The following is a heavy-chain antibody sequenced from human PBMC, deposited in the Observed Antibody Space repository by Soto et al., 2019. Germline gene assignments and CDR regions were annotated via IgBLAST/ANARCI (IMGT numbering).Heavy chain of an antibody. CDR3: VREDDGDLPIDY. CDR1: GFTFSRYW. D-gene: IGHD4-17*01. Sequence: GGSLRLSCAASGFTFSRYWMHWVRQAPGKGLVWVSRIDRDGSSTRYADSVKGRFTISRDNAKNTLYLQMNSLRAEDTAVYYCVREDDGDLPIDYWGRGTLVTVSS. CDR2: IDRDGSST. V-gene: IGHV3-74*01. J-gene: IGHJ4*02.